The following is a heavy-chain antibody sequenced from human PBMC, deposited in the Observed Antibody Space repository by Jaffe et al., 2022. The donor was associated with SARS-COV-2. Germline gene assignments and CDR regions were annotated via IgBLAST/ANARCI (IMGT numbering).Heavy chain of an antibody. Sequence: QLQLQESGPGLVKPSETLSLTCTVSGGSISSSSYYRGWIRQPPGKGLEWIGSVHYGGNTYYNPSLKSRVTISLDTSEKQFSLKLSSVTAADTAMYYCARQGLGSHRPFDYWGQGTLVTVSS. CDR2: VHYGGNT. V-gene: IGHV4-39*01. D-gene: IGHD6-6*01. CDR3: ARQGLGSHRPFDY. CDR1: GGSISSSSYY. J-gene: IGHJ4*02.